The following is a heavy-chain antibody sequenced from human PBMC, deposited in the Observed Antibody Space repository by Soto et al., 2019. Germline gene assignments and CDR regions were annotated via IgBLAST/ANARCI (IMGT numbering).Heavy chain of an antibody. D-gene: IGHD6-13*01. Sequence: GASVKVSCKASGYTFISYYMHWVRQAPGQGLEWMGIINPSGGSTSYAQKFQGRVTMTRDTSTSTVYMELSSLRSEDTAVYYCARPGSIAAAAPYYFDYWGQGTLVTVSS. CDR1: GYTFISYY. CDR2: INPSGGST. J-gene: IGHJ4*02. CDR3: ARPGSIAAAAPYYFDY. V-gene: IGHV1-46*01.